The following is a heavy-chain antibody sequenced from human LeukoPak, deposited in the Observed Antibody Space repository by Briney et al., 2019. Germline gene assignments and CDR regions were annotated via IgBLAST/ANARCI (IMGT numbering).Heavy chain of an antibody. D-gene: IGHD6-19*01. CDR3: ARGIAVAGAIRNWFDP. V-gene: IGHV1-3*01. CDR2: INAGNGNT. J-gene: IGHJ5*02. CDR1: GDTFTSYA. Sequence: ASVKVSCKASGDTFTSYAMHWVRQAPGKRLEWMGWINAGNGNTKYSQKFQGRVTITRDTSASTAYMELSSLRSEDTAVYYCARGIAVAGAIRNWFDPWGQGTLVTVSS.